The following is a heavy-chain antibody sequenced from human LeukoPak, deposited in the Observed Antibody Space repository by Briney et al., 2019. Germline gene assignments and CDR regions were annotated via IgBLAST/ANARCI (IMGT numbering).Heavy chain of an antibody. Sequence: PGGSLRLSCAASGFTFSKYAMSWVRQAPGKGLEWVSGISDSGGSTYHADSVKGRFTISRDNSKNTLYLQMNSLKTEDTAVYYCTTGYYFFDYWGQGTLVTVSS. CDR2: ISDSGGST. D-gene: IGHD1-14*01. CDR3: TTGYYFFDY. J-gene: IGHJ4*02. V-gene: IGHV3-23*01. CDR1: GFTFSKYA.